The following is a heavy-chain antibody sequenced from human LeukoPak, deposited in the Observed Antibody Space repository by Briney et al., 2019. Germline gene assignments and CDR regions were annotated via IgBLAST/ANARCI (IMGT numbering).Heavy chain of an antibody. V-gene: IGHV3-23*01. D-gene: IGHD2-21*02. Sequence: GGSLRLSCAASGLTFSSYAMSWVRQAPGKGLEWVSAISGSGGSTYYADSVKGRLPISRDNSKNTLYLQMNILRAEDTAVYYCAKDSVVTLDLDAFDIWGQGTMVTVSS. J-gene: IGHJ3*02. CDR3: AKDSVVTLDLDAFDI. CDR1: GLTFSSYA. CDR2: ISGSGGST.